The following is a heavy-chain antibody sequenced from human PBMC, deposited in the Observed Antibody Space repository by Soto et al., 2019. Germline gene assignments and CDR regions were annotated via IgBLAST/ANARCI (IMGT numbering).Heavy chain of an antibody. CDR2: IYYSGST. D-gene: IGHD6-6*01. CDR3: ARYSSSSQPHYYYYYMDV. Sequence: SETLSLTCTVAGGSISSYYWSWIRQPPRKGLEWIGYIYYSGSTNYNPSLKSRVTISVDTSKNQFSLKLSSVTAADTAVYYCARYSSSSQPHYYYYYMDVWGKGTTVTVSS. V-gene: IGHV4-59*01. J-gene: IGHJ6*03. CDR1: GGSISSYY.